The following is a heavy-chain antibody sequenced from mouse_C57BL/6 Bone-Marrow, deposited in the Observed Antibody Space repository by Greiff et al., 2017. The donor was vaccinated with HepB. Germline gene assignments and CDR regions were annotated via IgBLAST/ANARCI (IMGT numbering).Heavy chain of an antibody. Sequence: VQLQQSGPELVKPGASVKISCKASGYTFTDYYMNWVKQSHGKSLEWIGDINPNNGGTSYNQKFKGKATLTVDKSSSTAYMELRSLPSEDSAVYYCARRSKMGIYVVWGQGTLVTVSA. V-gene: IGHV1-26*01. CDR3: ARRSKMGIYVV. CDR1: GYTFTDYY. D-gene: IGHD1-1*01. J-gene: IGHJ3*01. CDR2: INPNNGGT.